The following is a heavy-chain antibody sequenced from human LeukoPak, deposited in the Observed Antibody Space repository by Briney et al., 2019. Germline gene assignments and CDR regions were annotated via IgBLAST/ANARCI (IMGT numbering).Heavy chain of an antibody. CDR3: AREDGRDGYNYVAY. J-gene: IGHJ4*02. Sequence: SETLSLTCTVSGGSISSYYWSWIRQPPGKGLEWIGYTYYSGSTNYNPSLKSRVTISVDTSKNQFSLRVSSVTAADTAVYYCAREDGRDGYNYVAYWGQGTLVTVSS. CDR2: TYYSGST. CDR1: GGSISSYY. V-gene: IGHV4-59*01. D-gene: IGHD5-24*01.